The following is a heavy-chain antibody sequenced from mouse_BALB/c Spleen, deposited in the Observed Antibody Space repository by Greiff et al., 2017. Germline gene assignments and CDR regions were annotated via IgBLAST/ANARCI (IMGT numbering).Heavy chain of an antibody. CDR3: ARGGTVEGYYFDY. J-gene: IGHJ2*01. V-gene: IGHV5-6-5*01. D-gene: IGHD1-1*01. Sequence: EVKLVESGGGLVKPGGSLKLSCAASGFTFSSYAMSWVRQTPEKRLEWVASISSGGSTYYPDSVKGRFTISRDNARNILYLQMSSLRSEDTAMYYCARGGTVEGYYFDYWGQGTTLTVSS. CDR1: GFTFSSYA. CDR2: ISSGGST.